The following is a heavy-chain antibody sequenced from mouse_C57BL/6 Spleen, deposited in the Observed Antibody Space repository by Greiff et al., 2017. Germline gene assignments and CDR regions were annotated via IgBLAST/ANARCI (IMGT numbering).Heavy chain of an antibody. J-gene: IGHJ4*01. CDR2: ISDGGSYT. CDR3: ARDRNYYGNYDAMGC. V-gene: IGHV5-4*01. D-gene: IGHD2-1*01. Sequence: EVKLVESGGGLVKPGGSLKLSCAASGFTFSSYAMSWVRQTPEKRLEWVATISDGGSYTYYPDNVKGRFTISRDNAKNNLYLQMSHLKSEDTAMYYCARDRNYYGNYDAMGCWGQGTSVTVSS. CDR1: GFTFSSYA.